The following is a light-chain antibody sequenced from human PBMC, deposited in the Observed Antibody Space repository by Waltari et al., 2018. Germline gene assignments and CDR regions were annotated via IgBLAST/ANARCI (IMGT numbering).Light chain of an antibody. CDR1: QSVSTY. CDR3: QQRYKWPLT. V-gene: IGKV3-11*01. J-gene: IGKJ4*01. Sequence: EIVLTQSPATLSLSPGERATLSCRASQSVSTYLAWYQQRPGQPPRLLIYDSTSRATGIPARFSGSGSEPDFTLTISSLEPEDFAVYYCQQRYKWPLTFGGGSKVEI. CDR2: DST.